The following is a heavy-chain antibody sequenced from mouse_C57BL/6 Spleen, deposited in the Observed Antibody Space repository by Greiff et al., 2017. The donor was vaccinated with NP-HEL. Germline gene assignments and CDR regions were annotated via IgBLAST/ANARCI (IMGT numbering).Heavy chain of an antibody. D-gene: IGHD1-1*01. Sequence: EVQVVESGAELVRPGASVKLSCTASGFNIKDYYMHWVKQRPEQGLEWIGRIDPEDGDTEYAPKFQGKATMTADTSSNTAYLQLSSLTSEDTAVYYCTRYYGSRGDAMDYWGQGTSVTVSS. V-gene: IGHV14-1*01. CDR3: TRYYGSRGDAMDY. CDR2: IDPEDGDT. J-gene: IGHJ4*01. CDR1: GFNIKDYY.